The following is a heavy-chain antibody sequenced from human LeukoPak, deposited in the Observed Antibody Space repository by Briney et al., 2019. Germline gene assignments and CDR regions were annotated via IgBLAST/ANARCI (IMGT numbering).Heavy chain of an antibody. CDR3: ARWEDTAMVYYGMDV. J-gene: IGHJ6*02. CDR2: IIPIFGTA. D-gene: IGHD5-18*01. Sequence: SVKVSCKASGGTFSSYAISWVRRAPGQGLEWMGGIIPIFGTANYAQKFQGRVTITADESTSTAYMELSSLRSEDTAVYYCARWEDTAMVYYGMDVWGQGTTVTVSS. V-gene: IGHV1-69*13. CDR1: GGTFSSYA.